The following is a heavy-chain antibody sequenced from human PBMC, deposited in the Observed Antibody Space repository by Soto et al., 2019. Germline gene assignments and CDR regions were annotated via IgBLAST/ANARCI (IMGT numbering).Heavy chain of an antibody. D-gene: IGHD2-2*01. CDR1: GFTFDDYA. CDR2: IGWNSGTI. J-gene: IGHJ6*03. CDR3: AKDARDIVEVPSALPGLYYYHYMDV. Sequence: EVQLVESGGGLVQPGRSLRLSCAASGFTFDDYAMHWVRQAPGKGLEWVSGIGWNSGTIGYADSAKGRFTISRDNAKNSLYLQMNSLRAEDTALYYCAKDARDIVEVPSALPGLYYYHYMDVWGKGTTVTVSS. V-gene: IGHV3-9*01.